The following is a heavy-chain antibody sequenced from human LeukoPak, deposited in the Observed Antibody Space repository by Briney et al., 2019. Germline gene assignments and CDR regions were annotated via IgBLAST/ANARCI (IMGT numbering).Heavy chain of an antibody. D-gene: IGHD2-15*01. V-gene: IGHV4-39*01. CDR3: ARNRYCSAGSCYSDS. Sequence: SETLSLTCTASGGSISSGTYYWGWIRQPPGNTLEWIGSVYYSGTTDYNPSLKSRATMSVDTSKSQFSLKLNSVTAADTAVYYCARNRYCSAGSCYSDSWGQGTLVTVSS. J-gene: IGHJ4*02. CDR1: GGSISSGTYY. CDR2: VYYSGTT.